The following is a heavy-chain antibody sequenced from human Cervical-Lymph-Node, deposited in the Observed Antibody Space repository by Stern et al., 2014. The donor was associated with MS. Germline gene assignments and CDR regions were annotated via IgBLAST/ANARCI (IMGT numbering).Heavy chain of an antibody. V-gene: IGHV4-59*01. Sequence: VQLLESGPGLVKPSETLSLTCTVSGGSISSYYWSWIRQPPGKGLDWTGYTYDSGRPNYNPSLKSRVTISVDTSKNQFSLKLSSVTAADTAVYYCARWATQAFDPWGQGTLVTVSS. CDR3: ARWATQAFDP. CDR2: TYDSGRP. CDR1: GGSISSYY. J-gene: IGHJ5*02.